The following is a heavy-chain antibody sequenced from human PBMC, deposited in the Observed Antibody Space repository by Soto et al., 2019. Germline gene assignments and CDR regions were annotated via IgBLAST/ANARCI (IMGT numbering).Heavy chain of an antibody. CDR3: ARVRRYCSVGSCYNWFDP. J-gene: IGHJ5*02. V-gene: IGHV3-74*01. CDR2: INSDGSST. Sequence: HPGGSLRLSCAASGFTFSSYWMHWVRQAPGKGLVWVSRINSDGSSTSYADSVKGRFTISRDNAKNTLYLQMNSLRAEDTAVYYCARVRRYCSVGSCYNWFDPWGQGTQVTVSS. CDR1: GFTFSSYW. D-gene: IGHD2-15*01.